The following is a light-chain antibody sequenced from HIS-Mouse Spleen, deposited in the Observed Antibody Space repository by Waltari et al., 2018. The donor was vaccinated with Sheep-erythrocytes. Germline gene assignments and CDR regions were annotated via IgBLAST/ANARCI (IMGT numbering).Light chain of an antibody. Sequence: QSALTQPASVSGSPGQSITISCTGTSSDVGGYNYVSWYQQHPGKAPKRMIYEVSNRPSGVSNPFSGSKSGNTASLTISGLQAEDEADYYCSSYTSSSTQVFGGGTKLTVL. J-gene: IGLJ2*01. CDR3: SSYTSSSTQV. CDR1: SSDVGGYNY. V-gene: IGLV2-14*01. CDR2: EVS.